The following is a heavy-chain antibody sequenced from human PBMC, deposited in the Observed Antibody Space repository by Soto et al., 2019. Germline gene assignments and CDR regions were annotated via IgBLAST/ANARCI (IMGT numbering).Heavy chain of an antibody. Sequence: SETLSLTCTVAGVSISRRGYYWSWIRQNPGTGLEWIGYTHNSGNSYYNPSLKSRVTISADTSKNQFSLNVSFVTAADTAVYYCARGVGYSGSFEDAFDIWGQGKTVTVSS. V-gene: IGHV4-31*03. CDR1: GVSISRRGYY. CDR2: THNSGNS. J-gene: IGHJ3*02. D-gene: IGHD1-26*01. CDR3: ARGVGYSGSFEDAFDI.